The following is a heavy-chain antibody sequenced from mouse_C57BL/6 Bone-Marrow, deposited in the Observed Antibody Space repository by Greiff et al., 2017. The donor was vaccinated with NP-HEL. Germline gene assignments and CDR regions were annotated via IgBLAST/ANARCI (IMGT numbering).Heavy chain of an antibody. CDR2: INPNNGGT. V-gene: IGHV1-26*01. CDR3: ARGANSGFDY. J-gene: IGHJ2*01. D-gene: IGHD3-1*01. CDR1: GYTFTDYY. Sequence: EVQLQQSGPELVKPGASVKISCKASGYTFTDYYMNWVKQSHGKSLEWIGDINPNNGGTSYNQKFKGKATLTVDKSSSTAYMELRSLTSEDSAVYYCARGANSGFDYWGQGTTLTVSS.